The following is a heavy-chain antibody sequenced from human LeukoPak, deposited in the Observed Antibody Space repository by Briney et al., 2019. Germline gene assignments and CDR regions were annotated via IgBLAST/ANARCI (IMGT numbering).Heavy chain of an antibody. CDR2: ISYDGSNK. CDR3: AKDGERYFDWFPSFFDY. J-gene: IGHJ4*02. Sequence: GRSLRLSCAASGFTFSSYAMHWVRQAPGKGLEWVAVISYDGSNKYYADSVKGRFTISRDNSKNTLYLQMNSLRAEDTAVYYCAKDGERYFDWFPSFFDYWGQGTLVTVSS. V-gene: IGHV3-30*04. CDR1: GFTFSSYA. D-gene: IGHD3-9*01.